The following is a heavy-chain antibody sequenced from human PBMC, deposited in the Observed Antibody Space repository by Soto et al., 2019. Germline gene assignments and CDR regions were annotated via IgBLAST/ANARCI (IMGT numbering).Heavy chain of an antibody. J-gene: IGHJ2*01. V-gene: IGHV3-21*02. CDR2: ISGGSNYI. CDR3: ARAGSGWYFDL. CDR1: GFTFSSYS. D-gene: IGHD3-10*01. Sequence: EVQLVESGGGLVKPGGSLRLSCAASGFTFSSYSMNWVRQAPGKGLEWVSSISGGSNYIYYADSVKGRFTISRDNTKNPLYLQMNSLRAEDTAVYYCARAGSGWYFDLWGRGTLVTVSS.